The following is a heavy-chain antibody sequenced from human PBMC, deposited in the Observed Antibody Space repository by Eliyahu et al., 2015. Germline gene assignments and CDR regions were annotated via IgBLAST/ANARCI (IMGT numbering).Heavy chain of an antibody. CDR3: ASREYSSGDESTFDI. CDR2: INPNSGGT. V-gene: IGHV1-2*02. D-gene: IGHD6-19*01. J-gene: IGHJ3*02. CDR1: GYTXTGYY. Sequence: QVQLVQSGAXVKKPGASVKVSCKASGYTXTGYYMHWVRQAPGQGLEWMGWINPNSGGTNYAQKFQGRVTMTRDTSISTAYMELSRLRSDDTAVYYCASREYSSGDESTFDIWGQGTMVTVSS.